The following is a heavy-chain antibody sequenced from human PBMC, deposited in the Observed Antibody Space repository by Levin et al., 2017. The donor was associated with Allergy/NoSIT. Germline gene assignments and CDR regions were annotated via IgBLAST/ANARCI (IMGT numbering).Heavy chain of an antibody. V-gene: IGHV2-26*01. Sequence: VSGPTLVKPTETLTLTCTVSGFSLNNGRMGVTWIRQPPGKALEWLAHSFSTDEYSYNPSLKTRLTISKDTSKSQVVLTMTDMAPVDTATYYCARIQLPFGPKAWSRYHYGVDIWGQGTTVTVSS. CDR3: ARIQLPFGPKAWSRYHYGVDI. D-gene: IGHD2-21*01. CDR2: SFSTDEY. CDR1: GFSLNNGRMG. J-gene: IGHJ6*02.